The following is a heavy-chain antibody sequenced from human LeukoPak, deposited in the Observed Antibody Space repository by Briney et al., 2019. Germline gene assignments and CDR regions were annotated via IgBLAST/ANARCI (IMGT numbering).Heavy chain of an antibody. J-gene: IGHJ4*02. CDR3: AGEGYSGHACLDY. D-gene: IGHD5-12*01. CDR1: GFTFSSYT. CDR2: ISYDGSNK. V-gene: IGHV3-30-3*01. Sequence: PGGSLILSCAASGFTFSSYTMHWVRQAPGKGLEWVAVISYDGSNKYYADSVKGRFTISRDNSKNTLYLQMNSLRGEDTAVYYCAGEGYSGHACLDYWGQGTLVTVSS.